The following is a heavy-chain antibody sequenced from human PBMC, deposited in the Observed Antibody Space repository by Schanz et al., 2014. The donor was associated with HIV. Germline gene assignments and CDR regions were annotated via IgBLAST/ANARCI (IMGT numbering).Heavy chain of an antibody. CDR1: GYTFTGYY. D-gene: IGHD2-15*01. CDR2: INPNSGGT. V-gene: IGHV1-2*02. Sequence: QVPLVQSGSEVKKPGASVKVSCKASGYTFTGYYMHWVRQAPGQGLEWMGWINPNSGGTNYAQKFQGRVTMTRDTSISTAYMELSRLRSDDTAVYYCARGRSGYCSGGSCPYGRYYFDYWGQGTLVTVSS. J-gene: IGHJ4*02. CDR3: ARGRSGYCSGGSCPYGRYYFDY.